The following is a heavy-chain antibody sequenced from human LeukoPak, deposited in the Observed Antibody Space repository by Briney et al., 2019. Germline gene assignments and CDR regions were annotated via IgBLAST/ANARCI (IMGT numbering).Heavy chain of an antibody. CDR1: GFTFSSYR. CDR2: ISSSSSTI. Sequence: GGSLRLSCAASGFTFSSYRMNWVRQAPGKGLEWVSYISSSSSTIYYADSVKGRFTISRDNSKNTLYLQMNSLRAEDTAVYYCARESITGTYNWFDPWGQGTLVTVSS. J-gene: IGHJ5*02. V-gene: IGHV3-48*01. CDR3: ARESITGTYNWFDP. D-gene: IGHD1-20*01.